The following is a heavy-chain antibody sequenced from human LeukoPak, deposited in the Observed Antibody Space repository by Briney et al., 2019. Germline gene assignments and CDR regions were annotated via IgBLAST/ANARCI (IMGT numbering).Heavy chain of an antibody. CDR3: TSSYATPGYSSGSFDD. V-gene: IGHV3-48*04. CDR1: GFTFSSYS. Sequence: PGGSLRLSCVASGFTFSSYSIRWMRQAPGKGVEGVSLVSSFSDTIEYADSVKGRFTIARDNAENSVSLQMNSLRAEDTAVYYCTSSYATPGYSSGSFDDWGQGALVIVSS. J-gene: IGHJ4*02. D-gene: IGHD3-22*01. CDR2: VSSFSDTI.